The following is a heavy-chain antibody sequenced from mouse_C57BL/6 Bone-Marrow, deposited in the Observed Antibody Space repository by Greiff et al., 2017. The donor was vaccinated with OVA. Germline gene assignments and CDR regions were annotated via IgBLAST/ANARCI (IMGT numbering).Heavy chain of an antibody. CDR2: IHPNSGST. CDR1: GYTFTSYW. D-gene: IGHD1-1*01. Sequence: VQLQQPGAELVKPGASVKLSCKASGYTFTSYWMHWVKQRPGQGLEWIGMIHPNSGSTNSNEKFKSKATLTVDKSSSTAYMQLSSLTSEDAAVDYCARSGDGSTMDYWGQGTSVTVSS. J-gene: IGHJ4*01. CDR3: ARSGDGSTMDY. V-gene: IGHV1-64*01.